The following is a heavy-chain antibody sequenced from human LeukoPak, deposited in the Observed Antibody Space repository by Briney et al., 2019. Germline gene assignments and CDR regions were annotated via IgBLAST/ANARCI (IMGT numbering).Heavy chain of an antibody. V-gene: IGHV1-24*01. CDR2: FDPEDGET. D-gene: IGHD3-16*01. CDR1: GYTLTELS. J-gene: IGHJ5*02. CDR3: ARGLSGGGNVRGTNWFDP. Sequence: ASVKVSCKVSGYTLTELSMHWVRQAPGKGLEWMGGFDPEDGETIYAQKFQGRVTMTEDTSTDTAYMELSSLRSEDTAVYYCARGLSGGGNVRGTNWFDPWGQGTLVTVSS.